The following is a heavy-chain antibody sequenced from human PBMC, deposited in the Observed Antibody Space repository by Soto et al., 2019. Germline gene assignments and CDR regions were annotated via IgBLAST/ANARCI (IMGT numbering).Heavy chain of an antibody. D-gene: IGHD4-4*01. Sequence: LRLSCEASGFTFSGYWMSWVRQAPGKGLEWVADIKHDGSVQYYVDSVKGRLTISRDNAKEQLYLQMNGLRAEDTALYYCARAPYSNAWYRFDLWGQGTLVTVSS. CDR1: GFTFSGYW. J-gene: IGHJ4*02. V-gene: IGHV3-7*03. CDR2: IKHDGSVQ. CDR3: ARAPYSNAWYRFDL.